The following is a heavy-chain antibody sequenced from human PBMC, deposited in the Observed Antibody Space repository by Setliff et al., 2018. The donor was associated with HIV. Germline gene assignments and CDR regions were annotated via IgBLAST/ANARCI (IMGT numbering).Heavy chain of an antibody. CDR3: ARAWGGSGYYAFDH. D-gene: IGHD5-12*01. CDR1: GYLFTGYY. Sequence: ASVKVSCKASGYLFTGYYMHWVRQAPGQGLEWMGWINPKNGVTNYARKFQGRVTMTGDTSISAVYMDLSRLRSDDTAVYYCARAWGGSGYYAFDHWGQGTLVTVSS. J-gene: IGHJ4*02. V-gene: IGHV1-2*02. CDR2: INPKNGVT.